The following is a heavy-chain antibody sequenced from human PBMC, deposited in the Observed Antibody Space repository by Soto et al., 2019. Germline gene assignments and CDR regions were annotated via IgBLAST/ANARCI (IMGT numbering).Heavy chain of an antibody. CDR1: GGTFRGYA. CDR2: ILPTSVTP. V-gene: IGHV1-69*01. CDR3: ARGYDVNSELDY. J-gene: IGHJ4*02. D-gene: IGHD3-22*01. Sequence: QVQLVQSGAEVKKPGSSVKVSCQASGGTFRGYAISWVRQAPGQGLEWLGGILPTSVTPNYAQKFQGRVTLTADESTNTAYMEVRSLRSGETAVYYCARGYDVNSELDYWGQGTLVTVSS.